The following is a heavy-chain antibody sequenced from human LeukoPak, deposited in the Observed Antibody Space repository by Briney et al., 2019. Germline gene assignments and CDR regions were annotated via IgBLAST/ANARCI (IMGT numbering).Heavy chain of an antibody. J-gene: IGHJ6*03. CDR1: GFTFNSYG. Sequence: GGSLRLSCAASGFTFNSYGMHWVRQAPGKGLEWVAVIVHDGNNKYYADSVKGRFTMSRDNPKNMLYLQMNSLRAEDTALYYCAKGIRQLGNYYYYMDVWGKGTTVTVSS. D-gene: IGHD7-27*01. CDR3: AKGIRQLGNYYYYMDV. CDR2: IVHDGNNK. V-gene: IGHV3-30*18.